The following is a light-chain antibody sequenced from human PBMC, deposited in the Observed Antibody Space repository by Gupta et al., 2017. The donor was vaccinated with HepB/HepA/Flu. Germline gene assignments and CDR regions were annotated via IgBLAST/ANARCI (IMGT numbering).Light chain of an antibody. CDR1: QSLLYSANDKNY. CDR3: QEFYTYSPT. V-gene: IGKV4-1*01. CDR2: WAS. J-gene: IGKJ1*01. Sequence: DIVMTQSPDSLAVSLGERATINCKSSQSLLYSANDKNYLAWYQQRPGQPPKLLISWASTRESGVPDRFSGSGXGTDFTLTXSSLQAEDVAVYYCQEFYTYSPTFGXGTKVEVK.